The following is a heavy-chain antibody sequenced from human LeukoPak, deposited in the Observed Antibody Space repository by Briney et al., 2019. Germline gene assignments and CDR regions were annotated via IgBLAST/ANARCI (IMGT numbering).Heavy chain of an antibody. D-gene: IGHD7-27*01. CDR2: IYYSGNT. Sequence: TSETLSLTCTVSGGSMSGSYWSWIRQPPGKGLEWIGYIYYSGNTEYNPSLKSRVTISVDTSKNQFSLKLSSVTAADTAVYYCARSELGYYFDYWGQGTLVTVSS. CDR1: GGSMSGSY. J-gene: IGHJ4*02. V-gene: IGHV4-59*08. CDR3: ARSELGYYFDY.